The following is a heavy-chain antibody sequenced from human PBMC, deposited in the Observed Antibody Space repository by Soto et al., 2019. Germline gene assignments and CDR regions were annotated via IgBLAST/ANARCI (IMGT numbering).Heavy chain of an antibody. J-gene: IGHJ4*02. CDR1: GFAVNY. CDR3: AIDRSDH. CDR2: IYSSGST. V-gene: IGHV3-66*01. Sequence: EVQLVESGGGLVQPGGSLRLSCEVSGFAVNYMSWVRQAPGKGLEWISVIYSSGSTYYADSVRGRFIIYRDKSKYTLYLQMNSLRVENTALYYCAIDRSDHWGQGTVVTLSP.